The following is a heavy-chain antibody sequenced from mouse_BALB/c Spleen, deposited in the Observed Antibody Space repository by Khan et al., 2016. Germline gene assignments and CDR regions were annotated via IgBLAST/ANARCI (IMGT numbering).Heavy chain of an antibody. CDR1: GYSITSDYA. CDR3: ARGVRPYAMDY. CDR2: ISYSGST. Sequence: EGQLQESGPGLVKPSQSLSLTCTVTGYSITSDYAWNWIRQFPGNKLEWMGYISYSGSTSYNPSLKSRISITRDTSKNQFFLQLNSVTTEDTATYYCARGVRPYAMDYWGQGTSVTVSS. D-gene: IGHD2-14*01. J-gene: IGHJ4*01. V-gene: IGHV3-2*02.